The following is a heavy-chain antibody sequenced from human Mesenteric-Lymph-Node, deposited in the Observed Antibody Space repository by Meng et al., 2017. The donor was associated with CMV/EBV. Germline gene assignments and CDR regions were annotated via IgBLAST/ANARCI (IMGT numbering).Heavy chain of an antibody. CDR2: IHYSGST. V-gene: IGHV4-61*01. Sequence: SETLSLTCSVSGGSISISSYYWRWIRQTPGEGLDWIGYIHYSGSTNYHPSLKSRVTISVDTSNNQFSLELRSVTAADTAVYYCARALHYDFWSDGRGYYFDNWGQGSLVTVSS. CDR3: ARALHYDFWSDGRGYYFDN. CDR1: GGSISISSYY. J-gene: IGHJ4*02. D-gene: IGHD3-3*01.